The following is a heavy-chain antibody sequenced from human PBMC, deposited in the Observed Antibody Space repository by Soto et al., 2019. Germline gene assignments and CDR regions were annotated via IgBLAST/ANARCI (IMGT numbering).Heavy chain of an antibody. CDR1: GFTFSSYG. CDR3: ARDLNDAFDI. CDR2: IWSDGSNK. V-gene: IGHV3-33*01. Sequence: QVQLVESGGGVVQPGRSLRLSCAASGFTFSSYGMHWVRQAPGKGLEWVAVIWSDGSNKYYADSVKGRFTISRVNSENTLDLQMNSRRAEDTAVYYCARDLNDAFDIWCQGAMVTVSS. J-gene: IGHJ3*02.